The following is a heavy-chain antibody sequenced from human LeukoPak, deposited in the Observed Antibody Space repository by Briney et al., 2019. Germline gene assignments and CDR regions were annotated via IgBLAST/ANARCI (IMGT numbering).Heavy chain of an antibody. J-gene: IGHJ4*02. Sequence: SETLPLTCTVSGGSISSSSYYWGWIRQPPGKGLEWIGSIYYSGSTYYNPSLKSRVTISVDTSKNQFSLKLSSVTAADTAVYYCARAYSSSWYYFDYWGQGTLVTVSS. D-gene: IGHD6-13*01. CDR1: GGSISSSSYY. V-gene: IGHV4-39*01. CDR2: IYYSGST. CDR3: ARAYSSSWYYFDY.